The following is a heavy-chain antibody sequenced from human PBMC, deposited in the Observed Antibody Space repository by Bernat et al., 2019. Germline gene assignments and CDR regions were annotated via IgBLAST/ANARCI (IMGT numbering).Heavy chain of an antibody. J-gene: IGHJ4*02. CDR2: INAGNGNT. Sequence: QVQLVQSGAEVKKPGASVKVSCKASGYTFTSYAMHWVRQAPGQRLEWMGWINAGNGNTKYSQKFQGRVTITRDTSASTAYMELSSLRSEDTAVYYCARAAKFGESYYYWGQGTLVTVSS. D-gene: IGHD3-10*01. CDR1: GYTFTSYA. CDR3: ARAAKFGESYYY. V-gene: IGHV1-3*01.